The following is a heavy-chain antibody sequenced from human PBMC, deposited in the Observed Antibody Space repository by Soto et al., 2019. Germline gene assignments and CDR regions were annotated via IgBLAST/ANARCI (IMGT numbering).Heavy chain of an antibody. CDR3: VKVSTFYDILTGYYSTNFFDP. D-gene: IGHD3-9*01. V-gene: IGHV3-21*01. CDR2: ISTTSTYI. Sequence: GGSLRLSCSASGFTLGTYSMNWARQAPGKGLEWVSSISTTSTYIYYADSVKGRFTISRDNSKNTLYLQMNSLRPEDTAVYYCVKVSTFYDILTGYYSTNFFDPWGQGTLVTVSS. CDR1: GFTLGTYS. J-gene: IGHJ5*02.